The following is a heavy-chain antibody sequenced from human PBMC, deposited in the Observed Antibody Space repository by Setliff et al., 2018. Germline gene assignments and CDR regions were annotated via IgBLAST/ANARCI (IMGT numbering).Heavy chain of an antibody. D-gene: IGHD6-19*01. Sequence: GASVKVSCKASGYTFTSYGISWVRQAPGQGLEWMGWINPNSGGTNYAQKFQGWVTMTRDTPISTAYMELSRLRSDDTAVYYCARAGGSGWYFDAFDIWGQGTMVTVSS. V-gene: IGHV1-2*04. CDR2: INPNSGGT. CDR3: ARAGGSGWYFDAFDI. J-gene: IGHJ3*02. CDR1: GYTFTSYG.